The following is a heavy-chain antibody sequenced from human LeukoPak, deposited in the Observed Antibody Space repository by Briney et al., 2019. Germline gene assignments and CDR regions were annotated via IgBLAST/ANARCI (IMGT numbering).Heavy chain of an antibody. V-gene: IGHV1-8*01. Sequence: ASVKVSCKASGYTFTSYDINWVRQATGQGLEWMGWMNPNSGNTGYAQKFQGRVTMTRNTSISTAYIELSSLRSEDTAVYYCARGALPADCSSTSCYTGYYYYYGMDVWGQGTTVTVSS. CDR1: GYTFTSYD. D-gene: IGHD2-2*02. CDR3: ARGALPADCSSTSCYTGYYYYYGMDV. CDR2: MNPNSGNT. J-gene: IGHJ6*02.